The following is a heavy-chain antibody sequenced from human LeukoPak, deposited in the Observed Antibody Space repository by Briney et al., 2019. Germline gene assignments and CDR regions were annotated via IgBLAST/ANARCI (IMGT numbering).Heavy chain of an antibody. V-gene: IGHV3-30*04. D-gene: IGHD4-23*01. CDR3: ARGARKGDDYGGFFDY. Sequence: GGSLRLSCAASGFTFSSYAMHWVRQAPGKGLEGVAVISYDGSYKDYADSVKGRFTVSRDNSKSTLYLQMNSLRAEDTAVYYCARGARKGDDYGGFFDYWGQGTLVTVSS. J-gene: IGHJ4*02. CDR2: ISYDGSYK. CDR1: GFTFSSYA.